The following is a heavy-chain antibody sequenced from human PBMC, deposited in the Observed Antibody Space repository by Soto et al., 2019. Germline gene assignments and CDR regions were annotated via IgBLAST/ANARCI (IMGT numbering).Heavy chain of an antibody. CDR3: AKGRAAYYYYYSYGRDV. Sequence: QVQLVESGGGVVQPGRSLRLSCAASGFTFSSYGMHWVRQAPGKGLEWVAVISYDGSNKYYADSVKGRFTISRDNSKNTLYLQMNSLRAENTAVYYCAKGRAAYYYYYSYGRDVWGQGTRVPVSS. D-gene: IGHD6-25*01. CDR2: ISYDGSNK. J-gene: IGHJ6*02. V-gene: IGHV3-30*18. CDR1: GFTFSSYG.